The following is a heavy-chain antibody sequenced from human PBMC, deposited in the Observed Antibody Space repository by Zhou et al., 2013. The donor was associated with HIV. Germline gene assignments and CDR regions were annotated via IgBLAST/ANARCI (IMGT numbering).Heavy chain of an antibody. Sequence: QVQVVQSGAEVKKPGSSVKVSCKASGGTFSTYAISWVRQAPGQGLEWMGGIIPIFGTSNYAQKFQGRVTITADQSTSTAYMELSSLRSGDTAIYYCARTPSISYYLHYVDYWGQGTLVTVSS. V-gene: IGHV1-69*13. J-gene: IGHJ4*02. CDR2: IIPIFGTS. CDR1: GGTFSTYA. D-gene: IGHD1-26*01. CDR3: ARTPSISYYLHYVDY.